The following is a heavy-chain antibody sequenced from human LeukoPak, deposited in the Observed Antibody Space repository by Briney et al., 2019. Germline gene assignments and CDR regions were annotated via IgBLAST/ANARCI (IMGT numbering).Heavy chain of an antibody. D-gene: IGHD6-19*01. J-gene: IGHJ4*02. CDR1: GFTFSSYA. CDR2: MSHDGSNK. CDR3: AKLDSSGWSRPFDY. Sequence: GGSLRLSCAASGFTFSSYAMHWVRQAPGKGLEWVAVMSHDGSNKYYGDSVKGRFTISRDNSKNTLYLQMNSLRAEGTAVYYCAKLDSSGWSRPFDYWGQGTLVTVSS. V-gene: IGHV3-30*18.